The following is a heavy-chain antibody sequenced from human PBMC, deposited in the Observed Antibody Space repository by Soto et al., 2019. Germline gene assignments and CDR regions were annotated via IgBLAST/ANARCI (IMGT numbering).Heavy chain of an antibody. D-gene: IGHD3-22*01. CDR3: ARAYYYDSSGYLQTPDY. V-gene: IGHV1-46*01. J-gene: IGHJ4*02. Sequence: ASVKVSCKASGYTFTSYYMHWVRQAPGQGLEWMGIINPSGGSTSYAQKFQGRVTMTRDTSTSTVYMELSSLRSEDTAVYYCARAYYYDSSGYLQTPDYWGQGTLVTVSS. CDR2: INPSGGST. CDR1: GYTFTSYY.